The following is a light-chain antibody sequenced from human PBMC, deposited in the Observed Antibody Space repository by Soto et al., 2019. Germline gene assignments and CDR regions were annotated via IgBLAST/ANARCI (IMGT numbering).Light chain of an antibody. CDR3: CSYTSLSTVV. Sequence: SWLTQPPPRSGSPGQSITISCPGTPSDVGGYNHVSWYQHSPGKAPKLILFAVSDRPSGVSHHFSGSKSGNTASLTISGLQAEDEADYYCCSYTSLSTVVFGGGTKVTVL. J-gene: IGLJ2*01. V-gene: IGLV2-14*01. CDR1: PSDVGGYNH. CDR2: AVS.